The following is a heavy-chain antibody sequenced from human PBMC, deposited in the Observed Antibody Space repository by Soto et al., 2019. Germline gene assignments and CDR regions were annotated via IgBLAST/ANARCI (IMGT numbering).Heavy chain of an antibody. Sequence: QVQLVESGGGLVKPGGSLRLSCAASGFTFSDYYMSWIRQAPGKGLEWVSYIGTRTSYTDYADSVKGRFTISRDNAERSLYLQMASLRADDTDVYYCARSPFEYWGQGPRVTVSS. CDR1: GFTFSDYY. CDR3: ARSPFEY. CDR2: IGTRTSYT. J-gene: IGHJ4*02. V-gene: IGHV3-11*05.